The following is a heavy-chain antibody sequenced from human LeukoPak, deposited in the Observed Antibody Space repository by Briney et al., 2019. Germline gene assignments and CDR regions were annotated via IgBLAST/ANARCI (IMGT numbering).Heavy chain of an antibody. J-gene: IGHJ6*03. CDR3: ARDCSGGSCYPYYYYYMDV. V-gene: IGHV3-7*01. D-gene: IGHD2-15*01. Sequence: GGSLRLSCAASGFTFSSYWMSWVRQAPGKGLEWVANIKQDGSEKYYVDSVKGRFTISRDNAKNSLYLQMNSLRAEDTAVYYCARDCSGGSCYPYYYYYMDVWGKGTTVTVSS. CDR1: GFTFSSYW. CDR2: IKQDGSEK.